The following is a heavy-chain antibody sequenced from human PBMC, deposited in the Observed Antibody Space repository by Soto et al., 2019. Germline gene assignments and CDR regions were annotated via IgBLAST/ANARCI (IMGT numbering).Heavy chain of an antibody. CDR2: IYSSGST. Sequence: SETLSLTCTVSGASISSGDSFWSWIRQPPGKGLEWIAYIYSSGSTYYNPSLKRRVAISIDTSKNQFSLNLSSLTAADTAVYYCASLNLAFDPWGQGTLVTVSS. J-gene: IGHJ5*02. CDR1: GASISSGDSF. CDR3: ASLNLAFDP. V-gene: IGHV4-30-4*01.